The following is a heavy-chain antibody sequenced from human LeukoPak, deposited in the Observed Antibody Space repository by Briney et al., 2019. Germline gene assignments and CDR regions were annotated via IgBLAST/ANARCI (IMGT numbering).Heavy chain of an antibody. CDR2: IIPIFGTA. V-gene: IGHV1-69*05. CDR3: ARGGVTMVVMGYFDY. Sequence: GASVKVSCKASGYTFTSYDINWVRQATGQGLEWMGGIIPIFGTANYAQKFQGRVTITTDESTSTAYMELSSLRSEDTAVYYCARGGVTMVVMGYFDYWGQGTLVTVSS. CDR1: GYTFTSYD. J-gene: IGHJ4*02. D-gene: IGHD4-23*01.